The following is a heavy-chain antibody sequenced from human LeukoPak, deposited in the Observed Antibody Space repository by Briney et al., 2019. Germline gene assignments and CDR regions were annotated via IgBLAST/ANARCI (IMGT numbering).Heavy chain of an antibody. CDR3: ARRAYDSSGPWFLDY. CDR2: INSDGTRT. Sequence: GGSLRLSCAASGFTFSTYWMHWVRQAPGKGLVWVARINSDGTRTNYADFVKGRFTISRDNAKNTLFLQMNSLRADDTAVYYCARRAYDSSGPWFLDYWGQGTLVTVSS. J-gene: IGHJ4*02. V-gene: IGHV3-74*01. D-gene: IGHD3-22*01. CDR1: GFTFSTYW.